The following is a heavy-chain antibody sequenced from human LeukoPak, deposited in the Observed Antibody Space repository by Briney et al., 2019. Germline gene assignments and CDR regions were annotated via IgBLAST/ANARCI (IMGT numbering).Heavy chain of an antibody. D-gene: IGHD5-18*01. V-gene: IGHV4-39*02. Sequence: KTSETLSLTCTVSGGSISDNTYYWGWIRQSPGKGLECIGTIYYSGTTYYNPSLKSRVTISVDMSKNQFSLRLTSVTAADTAVYYCARGADTYWGQGTLVAVSS. CDR2: IYYSGTT. CDR3: ARGADTY. J-gene: IGHJ4*02. CDR1: GGSISDNTYY.